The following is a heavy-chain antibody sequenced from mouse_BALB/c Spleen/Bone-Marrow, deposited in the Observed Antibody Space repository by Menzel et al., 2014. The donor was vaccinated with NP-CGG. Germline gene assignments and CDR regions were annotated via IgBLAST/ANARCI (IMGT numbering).Heavy chain of an antibody. J-gene: IGHJ4*01. V-gene: IGHV14-3*02. CDR3: ARNSFRDYDLDY. Sequence: EVKLMESGAELVKPGASVRLSCTASGFNIKDTYIHWVKQRPEQGLEWIGRIDPATGNSKYDPKFQGKATMRADTSSNTVYLQLSSLTFEDSAVYYCARNSFRDYDLDYWGQGTSVTVSS. CDR1: GFNIKDTY. D-gene: IGHD1-2*01. CDR2: IDPATGNS.